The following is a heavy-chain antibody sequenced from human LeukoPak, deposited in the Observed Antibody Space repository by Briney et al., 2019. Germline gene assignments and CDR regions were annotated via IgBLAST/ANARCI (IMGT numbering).Heavy chain of an antibody. CDR2: IIPIFGTA. J-gene: IGHJ6*04. CDR3: AVYSSTLYYDYGMDV. Sequence: GSSVTVSCKASGGTFSSYAISWVRQAPGQGLEWMGGIIPIFGTANYTQKFQGRVTITADKSTSTAYMELSSLRSEDTAVYYCAVYSSTLYYDYGMDVWGKGTTVTVSS. V-gene: IGHV1-69*06. D-gene: IGHD6-13*01. CDR1: GGTFSSYA.